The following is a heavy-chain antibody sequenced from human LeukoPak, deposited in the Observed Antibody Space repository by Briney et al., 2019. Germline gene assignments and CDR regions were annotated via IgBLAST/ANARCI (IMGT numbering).Heavy chain of an antibody. D-gene: IGHD2-8*01. CDR1: GFTFSSHW. J-gene: IGHJ4*02. Sequence: GGSLRLSCAASGFTFSSHWMHWVRQARGKGLVWVSRINSDGSGTIYADSVKGRFTISRDNAKNTLDLQMNSLRAEDTAVYYCARGEKSWINGFDLWGQGTLDSVSS. V-gene: IGHV3-74*01. CDR3: ARGEKSWINGFDL. CDR2: INSDGSGT.